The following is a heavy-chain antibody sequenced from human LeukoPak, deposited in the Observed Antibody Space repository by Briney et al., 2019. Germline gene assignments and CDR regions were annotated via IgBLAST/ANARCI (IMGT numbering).Heavy chain of an antibody. CDR2: IKQDGSEK. J-gene: IGHJ3*02. Sequence: GGSLRLSCAASGFTFSSYWMSWVRQAPGKGLEWVANIKQDGSEKYYVDSVKGRFTISRDNAKNSLYLQMNSLRAEDTAVYYCARDSGYDSLAFDIWGQGTMVTVSS. V-gene: IGHV3-7*01. D-gene: IGHD3-22*01. CDR1: GFTFSSYW. CDR3: ARDSGYDSLAFDI.